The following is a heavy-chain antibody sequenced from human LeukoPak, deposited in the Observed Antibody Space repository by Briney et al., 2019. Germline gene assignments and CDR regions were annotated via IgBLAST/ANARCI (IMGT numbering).Heavy chain of an antibody. Sequence: PSETLSLTCAVYGGSFSGYYWSWVRQPPGKGLEWIGEINHSGSTNYNRSLRSRVTIAVDTSRNQFSWKLSSVTAADTAVYYCARGKPDYDSSGYRLSPFDYWGQGTLVTVSS. CDR1: GGSFSGYY. D-gene: IGHD3-22*01. J-gene: IGHJ4*02. V-gene: IGHV4-34*01. CDR2: INHSGST. CDR3: ARGKPDYDSSGYRLSPFDY.